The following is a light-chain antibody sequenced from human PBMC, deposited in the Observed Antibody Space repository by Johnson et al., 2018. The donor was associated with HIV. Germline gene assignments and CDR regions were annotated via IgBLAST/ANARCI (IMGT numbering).Light chain of an antibody. J-gene: IGLJ1*01. CDR3: GTWDSSLGAHYV. CDR1: ISNIGNNY. CDR2: DND. Sequence: QSVLTQSPSVSAAPGQKVTISCSGSISNIGNNYVSWYQQLPGTAPKLLIYDNDKRPSGIPDRFSASKSGTSATLGITGLQTGDEADYYCGTWDSSLGAHYVFGTGTKVTVL. V-gene: IGLV1-51*01.